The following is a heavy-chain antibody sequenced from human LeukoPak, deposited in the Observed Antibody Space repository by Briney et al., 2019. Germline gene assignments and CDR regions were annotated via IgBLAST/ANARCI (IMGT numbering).Heavy chain of an antibody. CDR2: INPNSGGT. CDR3: ARAKGLRYSYGWFDP. V-gene: IGHV1-2*02. CDR1: GYTFTGYY. D-gene: IGHD5-18*01. J-gene: IGHJ5*02. Sequence: ASVKVSCKASGYTFTGYYMHWVRQAPGQGLEWMGWINPNSGGTNYAQKFQGRVTMTRDTSISTAYMELSSLRSEDTAVYYCARAKGLRYSYGWFDPWGQGTLVTVSS.